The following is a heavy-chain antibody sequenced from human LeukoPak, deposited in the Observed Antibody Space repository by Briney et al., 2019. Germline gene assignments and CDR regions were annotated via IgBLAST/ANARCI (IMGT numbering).Heavy chain of an antibody. CDR2: IYYSGST. Sequence: SETLSLTCTVSGGSISSSSYYWGWIRQPPGKGLEWIGSIYYSGSTYYNPSLESRVTISVDTSKNQFSLKLSSVTAADTAVYYCARDGSGSYWNWFDPWGQGTLVTVSS. V-gene: IGHV4-39*07. CDR1: GGSISSSSYY. J-gene: IGHJ5*02. CDR3: ARDGSGSYWNWFDP. D-gene: IGHD1-26*01.